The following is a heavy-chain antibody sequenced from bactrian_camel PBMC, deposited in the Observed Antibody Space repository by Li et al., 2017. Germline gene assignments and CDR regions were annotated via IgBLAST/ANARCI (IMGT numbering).Heavy chain of an antibody. J-gene: IGHJ6*01. CDR3: TKGGQGGAWYALDS. Sequence: EVQLVESGGGLVQPGGSLRLSCAASGFTFSGSGMSWVRQAPGKGLEWVSRINIGGGTTIYADSVKGRFTISRDNAKNTVYLQLNSLQSEDMAMYYCTKGGQGGAWYALDSWGQGTQVTVS. CDR1: GFTFSGSG. CDR2: INIGGGTT. D-gene: IGHD6*01. V-gene: IGHV3S40*01.